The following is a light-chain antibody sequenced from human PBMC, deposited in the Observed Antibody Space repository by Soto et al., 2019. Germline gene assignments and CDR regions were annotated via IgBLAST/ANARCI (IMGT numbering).Light chain of an antibody. Sequence: MTQSPSSLSASVEDRVIITCRASQSISNHLNWYQQKPGKAPKLLIFAASSLQSGVPSRFSGSRSGPDFTLTISSLQPEDFATYYCQQSYSSPPTFGQGTKVDNK. V-gene: IGKV1-39*01. CDR1: QSISNH. CDR2: AAS. J-gene: IGKJ1*01. CDR3: QQSYSSPPT.